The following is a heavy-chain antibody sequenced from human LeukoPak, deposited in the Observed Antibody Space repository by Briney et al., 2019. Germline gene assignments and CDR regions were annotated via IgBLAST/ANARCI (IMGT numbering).Heavy chain of an antibody. D-gene: IGHD6-13*01. Sequence: PGGSLRLSCAASGFTVSSNYMSWVRQAPGKGLEWVSVIYSGGSTYYADSVKGRFTISRDNSKNTLYLQMNSLRAEDTAVYYCAKGVRGQLGDYWGQGTLVTVSS. J-gene: IGHJ4*02. CDR3: AKGVRGQLGDY. CDR2: IYSGGST. V-gene: IGHV3-66*01. CDR1: GFTVSSNY.